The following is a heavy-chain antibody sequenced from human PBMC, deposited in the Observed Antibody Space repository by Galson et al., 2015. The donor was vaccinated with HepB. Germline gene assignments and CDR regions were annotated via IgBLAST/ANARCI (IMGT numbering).Heavy chain of an antibody. Sequence: SLRLSCAASGFFFRTYAMSWVRQAPGKGLEWVSGISDSGTSTFYADSLRGRFTISRDNSENTLFLQMNSLRVEDTAIYYCATSVRDWGSTFWYLSFWGRGTLVTVSS. V-gene: IGHV3-23*01. J-gene: IGHJ2*01. CDR1: GFFFRTYA. CDR3: ATSVRDWGSTFWYLSF. CDR2: ISDSGTST. D-gene: IGHD7-27*01.